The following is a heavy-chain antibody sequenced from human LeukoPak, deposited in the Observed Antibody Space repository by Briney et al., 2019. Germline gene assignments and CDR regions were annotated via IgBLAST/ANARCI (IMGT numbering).Heavy chain of an antibody. CDR1: GGSFSGYF. D-gene: IGHD3-22*01. J-gene: IGHJ4*02. Sequence: SETLSLTCVVYGGSFSGYFWSWIRQPPGKGLEWIGEITPSGSTNYNPTLKSRVSISIDTSKKKLSLRLTSVTAADSAVYYCASSFYYDSRDYWGQGTLVTVSS. CDR2: ITPSGST. V-gene: IGHV4-34*01. CDR3: ASSFYYDSRDY.